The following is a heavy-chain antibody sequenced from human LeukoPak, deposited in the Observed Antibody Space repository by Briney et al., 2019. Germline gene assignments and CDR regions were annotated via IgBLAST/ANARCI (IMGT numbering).Heavy chain of an antibody. CDR1: GFPFSSYA. CDR3: ARGNWGSPRAY. V-gene: IGHV3-64D*09. Sequence: GGSLRLSCSASGFPFSSYAMHWVRQAPGKGLEYVSAISDSGGSTYYADSVKGRFTISRDNSKNTLYLQMSSLRADDTAVYYCARGNWGSPRAYWGQGTLVTVSS. CDR2: ISDSGGST. J-gene: IGHJ4*02. D-gene: IGHD7-27*01.